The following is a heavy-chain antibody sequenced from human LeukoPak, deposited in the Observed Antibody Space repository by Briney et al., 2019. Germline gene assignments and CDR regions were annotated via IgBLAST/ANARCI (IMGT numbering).Heavy chain of an antibody. CDR1: GYTFTGHY. D-gene: IGHD2-2*01. CDR3: ARRAVDDLDH. Sequence: ASVKVSCKASGYTFTGHYMHWVRQAPGQGLEGMGWINPNSGATNYAQKFQGRVTMTRDTSISAAYVEVSGLTSDDTAVYYCARRAVDDLDHWGQGTLVTVSS. J-gene: IGHJ4*02. V-gene: IGHV1-2*02. CDR2: INPNSGAT.